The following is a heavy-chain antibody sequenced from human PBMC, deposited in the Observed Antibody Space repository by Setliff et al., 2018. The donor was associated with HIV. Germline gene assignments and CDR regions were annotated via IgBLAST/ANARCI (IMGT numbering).Heavy chain of an antibody. J-gene: IGHJ4*02. CDR2: VTPDGGDK. CDR3: VRDLARVLAH. CDR1: GFMFGVDW. V-gene: IGHV3-7*01. D-gene: IGHD3-10*01. Sequence: GGSLRLSCAASGFMFGVDWLSWVRQTPGKGLEWVASVTPDGGDKYYANSMRGRFTISRDNGKNAVYLQMNSRTAEDTALYYCVRDLARVLAHWGQGTLVTVSS.